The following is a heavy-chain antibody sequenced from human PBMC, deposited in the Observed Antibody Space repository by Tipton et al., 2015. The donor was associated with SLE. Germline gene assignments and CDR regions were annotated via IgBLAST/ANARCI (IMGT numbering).Heavy chain of an antibody. CDR3: TRDEPAPPQV. CDR1: GGSIRSGSYY. CDR2: ISASGST. Sequence: TLSLTCTVSGGSIRSGSYYWSWIRQPAGKRLEWIGRISASGSTTYNPSLRSRVTISVDTSKNQFSLKLSSVAAADTAVYFCTRDEPAPPQVWGQGTLVTVSS. V-gene: IGHV4-61*02. J-gene: IGHJ4*02.